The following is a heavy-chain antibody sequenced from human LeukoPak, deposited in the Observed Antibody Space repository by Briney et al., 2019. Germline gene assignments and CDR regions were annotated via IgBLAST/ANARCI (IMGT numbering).Heavy chain of an antibody. J-gene: IGHJ4*02. Sequence: SETLSLTCAAYGGSFSGYYWSWIRQPPGKGLEWIGEINHSGSTNYNPSLKSRVTISVDTSKNQFSLKLSSVTAADTAVYYCARWNYDILTGYPHYFDYWGQGTLVTVSS. CDR3: ARWNYDILTGYPHYFDY. CDR2: INHSGST. V-gene: IGHV4-34*01. D-gene: IGHD3-9*01. CDR1: GGSFSGYY.